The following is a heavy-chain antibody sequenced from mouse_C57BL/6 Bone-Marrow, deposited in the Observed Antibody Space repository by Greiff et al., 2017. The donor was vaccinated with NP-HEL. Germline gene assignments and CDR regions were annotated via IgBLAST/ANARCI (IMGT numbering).Heavy chain of an antibody. D-gene: IGHD1-1*01. J-gene: IGHJ1*03. CDR2: IDPSDSDT. CDR3: ARYLYYYGRSHWYFDV. V-gene: IGHV1-69*01. Sequence: QVQLQQPGAELVMPGASVKLSCKASGYTFTSYWMHWVKQRPGQGLEWIGEIDPSDSDTNYNQKFKGKSTLTVDKSSSTAYMQLSSLTSEDSAVYYCARYLYYYGRSHWYFDVWGTGTTVTVSS. CDR1: GYTFTSYW.